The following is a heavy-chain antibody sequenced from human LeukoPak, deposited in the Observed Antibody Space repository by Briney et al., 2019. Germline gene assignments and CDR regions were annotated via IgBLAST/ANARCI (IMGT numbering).Heavy chain of an antibody. CDR2: IYTSGST. Sequence: SQTLSLTCTVSGGSISSGSYYWSWIRQPAGKGLEWIGRIYTSGSTNYNPSLKSRVTISVDTSKNQFSLKLSSVTAADTAVYYCARSDPPSYWACGSGSYTHFDYWGQGTLVTVSS. J-gene: IGHJ4*02. CDR3: ARSDPPSYWACGSGSYTHFDY. V-gene: IGHV4-61*02. CDR1: GGSISSGSYY. D-gene: IGHD3-10*01.